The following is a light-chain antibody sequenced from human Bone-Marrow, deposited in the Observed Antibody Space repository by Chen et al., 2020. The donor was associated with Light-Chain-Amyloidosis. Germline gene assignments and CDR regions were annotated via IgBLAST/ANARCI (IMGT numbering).Light chain of an antibody. J-gene: IGKJ1*01. Sequence: EVVLTQSPGTLSLSPGESATLSCWASQSVNSNYLAWFQQKHGQSPRLLIYAAFTRATGIPDRLSGRGSGTDFNLTISRLVPEDFSVYYCKQYDTLPWTFGRGTKVEIK. CDR1: QSVNSNY. V-gene: IGKV3-20*01. CDR2: AAF. CDR3: KQYDTLPWT.